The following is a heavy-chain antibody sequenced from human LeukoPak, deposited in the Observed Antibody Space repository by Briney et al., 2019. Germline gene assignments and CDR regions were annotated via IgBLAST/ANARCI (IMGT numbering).Heavy chain of an antibody. V-gene: IGHV3-23*01. Sequence: PGGSLRLSCAGSGFGFSGYWIHWLRQAPVKGLECVSVISGSGGSTYYADSVKGRFTISRDNSKNTLYLQMNSLRAEDTAVYYCALSFAVADGVWNYWGQGTLVTVSS. J-gene: IGHJ4*02. CDR3: ALSFAVADGVWNY. CDR2: ISGSGGST. CDR1: GFGFSGYW. D-gene: IGHD6-19*01.